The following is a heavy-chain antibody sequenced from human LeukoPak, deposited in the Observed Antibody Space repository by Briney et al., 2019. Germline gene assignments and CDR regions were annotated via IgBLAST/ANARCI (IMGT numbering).Heavy chain of an antibody. CDR1: GFTFRSYS. CDR3: AREGQWLVQLRGFDY. V-gene: IGHV3-48*04. J-gene: IGHJ4*02. CDR2: ISSSGSTI. D-gene: IGHD6-19*01. Sequence: GGSLRLSCAASGFTFRSYSMNWVRQAPGKGLEWVSYISSSGSTIYYADSVKGRFTISRDNAKNSLYLQMNSLRAEDTAVYYCAREGQWLVQLRGFDYWGQGTLVTVSS.